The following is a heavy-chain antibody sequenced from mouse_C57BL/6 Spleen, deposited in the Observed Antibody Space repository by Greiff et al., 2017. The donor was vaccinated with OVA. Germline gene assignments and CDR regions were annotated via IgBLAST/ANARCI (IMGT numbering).Heavy chain of an antibody. CDR1: GYSITSGYY. J-gene: IGHJ2*01. CDR2: ISYDGSN. D-gene: IGHD4-1*01. Sequence: EVQLQESGPGLVKPSQSLSLTCSVTGYSITSGYYWNWIRQFPGNKLEWMGYISYDGSNNYNPSLKNRISITRDTSKNQFFLKLNSVTTEDTATYYCAREGAWDWGQGTTLTVSS. CDR3: AREGAWD. V-gene: IGHV3-6*01.